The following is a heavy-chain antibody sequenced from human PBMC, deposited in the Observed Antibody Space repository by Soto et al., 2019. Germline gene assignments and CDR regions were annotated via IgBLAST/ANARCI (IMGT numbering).Heavy chain of an antibody. CDR1: GGSVTNVDYY. D-gene: IGHD5-18*01. V-gene: IGHV4-34*01. J-gene: IGHJ4*02. CDR3: ARVDTAMEVFDY. Sequence: SETLSLTCTVSGGSVTNVDYYWSWIRQPPGKGLEWIGEINHSGSTNYNPSLKSRVTISVDTSKNQFSLKLSSVTAADTAVYYCARVDTAMEVFDYWGQGTLVTVSS. CDR2: INHSGST.